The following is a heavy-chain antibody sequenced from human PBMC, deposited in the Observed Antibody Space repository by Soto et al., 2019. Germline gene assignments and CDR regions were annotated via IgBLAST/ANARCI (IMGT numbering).Heavy chain of an antibody. CDR3: TTTIFGVAIPAHYYYYYMDV. J-gene: IGHJ6*03. CDR2: IKSKTDGGTT. V-gene: IGHV3-15*01. Sequence: GGSLRLSCAASGFTFSNAWMSWVRQAPGKGLEWVGCIKSKTDGGTTDYAAPVKGRFTISRDDSKNTLYLQMNSLKTEDTAVYYCTTTIFGVAIPAHYYYYYMDVWGKGTTVTVSS. CDR1: GFTFSNAW. D-gene: IGHD3-3*01.